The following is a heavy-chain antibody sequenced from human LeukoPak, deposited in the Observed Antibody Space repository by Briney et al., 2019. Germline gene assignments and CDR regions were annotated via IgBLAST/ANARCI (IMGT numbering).Heavy chain of an antibody. V-gene: IGHV3-43*02. CDR2: ISGDGGST. D-gene: IGHD1-26*01. CDR3: AKDALGWSPFDY. Sequence: QPGGSLRLSCAASGFTFDDYAMHWVRQAPGKGLEWVSLISGDGGSTYYADSVKGRFTISRDNTKNSLYLQMNSLRTEDTALYYCAKDALGWSPFDYWGQGTLVTVSS. J-gene: IGHJ4*02. CDR1: GFTFDDYA.